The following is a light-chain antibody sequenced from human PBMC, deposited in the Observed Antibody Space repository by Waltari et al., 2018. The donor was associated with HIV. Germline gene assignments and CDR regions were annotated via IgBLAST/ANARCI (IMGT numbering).Light chain of an antibody. CDR1: SSDVGNYNL. CDR3: CSYAGSTAVS. CDR2: EVN. J-gene: IGLJ2*01. Sequence: QSALTQPASVSGSPGQSITISFTGPSSDVGNYNLVSWYQHHPGKVPKLMIYEVNNRPSAVSTRSSCSNSATPASLALSALHVEYVFVYFCCSYAGSTAVSFGAGTKVTVL. V-gene: IGLV2-23*02.